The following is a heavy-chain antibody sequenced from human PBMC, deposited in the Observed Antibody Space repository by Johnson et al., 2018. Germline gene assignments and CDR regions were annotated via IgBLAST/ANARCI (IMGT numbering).Heavy chain of an antibody. CDR2: IKGKTDGGTT. CDR3: AKDLTGPYYYGMDV. V-gene: IGHV3-15*07. Sequence: EVQLQESGGGLVQPGGSLRLSCAASGFIFNNAWMNWVRQAPGKGLEWVGRIKGKTDGGTTDYAAPVKGRFTISRDDSKNTLYLQMNSLRAEDTAVYYCAKDLTGPYYYGMDVWGQGTTVTVSS. CDR1: GFIFNNAW. J-gene: IGHJ6*02.